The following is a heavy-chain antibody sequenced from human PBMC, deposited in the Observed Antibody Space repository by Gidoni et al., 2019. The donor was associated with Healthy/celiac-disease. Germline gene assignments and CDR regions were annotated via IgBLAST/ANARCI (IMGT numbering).Heavy chain of an antibody. V-gene: IGHV3-23*01. J-gene: IGHJ3*02. CDR1: GFTFSSYA. D-gene: IGHD3-22*01. Sequence: EVQLLESGGGLVQPGGSLRLSCAASGFTFSSYAMSWVRQAPGKGLGWVTAISGSGGSTYYADSVKGRFTISRDNSKNTLYLQMNSLRAEDTAVYYCANSGLIYDSSGADAFDIWGQGTMVTVSS. CDR2: ISGSGGST. CDR3: ANSGLIYDSSGADAFDI.